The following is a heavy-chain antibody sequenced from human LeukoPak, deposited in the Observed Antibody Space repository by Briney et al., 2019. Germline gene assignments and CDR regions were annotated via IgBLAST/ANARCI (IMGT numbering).Heavy chain of an antibody. J-gene: IGHJ6*04. Sequence: PGGSLRLSCAASGFTFSDYYMSWIRQAPGKGLEWVSSISSSSSYIYYADSVKGRFTISRDNAKNSLYLQMNSLRAEDTAVYYCARNAHLPLSDPQGEYCSSTSCPPEMDVWGKGTTVTVSS. V-gene: IGHV3-11*04. D-gene: IGHD2-2*01. CDR1: GFTFSDYY. CDR3: ARNAHLPLSDPQGEYCSSTSCPPEMDV. CDR2: ISSSSSYI.